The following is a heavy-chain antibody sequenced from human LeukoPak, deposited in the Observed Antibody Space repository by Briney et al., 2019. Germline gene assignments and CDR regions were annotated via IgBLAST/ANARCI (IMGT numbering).Heavy chain of an antibody. CDR3: ATSGRIKGDAFDI. CDR1: GFTVSSNY. J-gene: IGHJ3*02. Sequence: GGSLRLSCAASGFTVSSNYMSWVRQAPGKGLEWVSVIYSGGSTYYADSVKGRFTISRDNSKNTLYLQMNSLRAEDTAVYYCATSGRIKGDAFDIWGQGTMVTVSS. V-gene: IGHV3-53*05. D-gene: IGHD1-26*01. CDR2: IYSGGST.